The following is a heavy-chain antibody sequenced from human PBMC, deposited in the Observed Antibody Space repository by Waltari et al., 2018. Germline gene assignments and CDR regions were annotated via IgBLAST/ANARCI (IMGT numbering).Heavy chain of an antibody. CDR3: ARESAWWKGYSDYDWGY. CDR2: LNPSTGGT. CDR1: GYTFTNFF. V-gene: IGHV1-2*05. Sequence: QVLLVQSGAEVKKSGASVKVSCKASGYTFTNFFLHWLRQAPGQGLEWMGRLNPSTGGTDYAQRFQGRLTLTRDTSINTAFLELNTVTSGDTGVYYCARESAWWKGYSDYDWGYWGQGTLVTVSS. D-gene: IGHD5-12*01. J-gene: IGHJ4*02.